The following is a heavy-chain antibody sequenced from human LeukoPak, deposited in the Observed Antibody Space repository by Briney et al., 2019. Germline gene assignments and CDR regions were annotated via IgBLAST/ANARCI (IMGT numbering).Heavy chain of an antibody. CDR1: GAPISSGGYS. CDR2: IYHSGST. Sequence: PSETLSLTCAVSGAPISSGGYSWSWIRQPPGKGLEWIGYIYHSGSTYYNPSLKSRVTISVGRSKNQFSLKLSSVTAADTAVYYCARDNGDHYYDSSGYQRSAGWFDPWGQGTLVTVSS. D-gene: IGHD3-22*01. J-gene: IGHJ5*02. CDR3: ARDNGDHYYDSSGYQRSAGWFDP. V-gene: IGHV4-30-2*01.